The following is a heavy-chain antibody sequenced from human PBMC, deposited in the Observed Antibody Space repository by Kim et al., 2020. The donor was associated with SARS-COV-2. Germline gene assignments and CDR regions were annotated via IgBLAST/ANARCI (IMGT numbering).Heavy chain of an antibody. CDR1: GYTFTSYA. J-gene: IGHJ4*02. D-gene: IGHD5-12*01. CDR2: INTNTGNP. V-gene: IGHV7-4-1*02. CDR3: ASELINSGYDYLDY. Sequence: ASVKVSCKASGYTFTSYAMNWVRQAPGQGLEWMGWINTNTGNPTYAQGFTGRFVFSLDTSVSTAYLQISSLKAEDTAVYYCASELINSGYDYLDYWGQGTLVTVSS.